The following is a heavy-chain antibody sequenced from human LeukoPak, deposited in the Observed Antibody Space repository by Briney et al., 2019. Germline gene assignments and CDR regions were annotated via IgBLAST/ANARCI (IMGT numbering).Heavy chain of an antibody. CDR3: ARSPNYFDSSGHYIYYLDV. Sequence: KPSETLSLTCTVSGGSISSSSYYWGWIRQPPEKGLEWIGSIYYSGNIYYNPSLKSRVTISVDTSKNQFSLKLSSVTAADTAVYHCARSPNYFDSSGHYIYYLDVWGKGTTATVSS. V-gene: IGHV4-39*01. CDR1: GGSISSSSYY. J-gene: IGHJ6*03. CDR2: IYYSGNI. D-gene: IGHD3-22*01.